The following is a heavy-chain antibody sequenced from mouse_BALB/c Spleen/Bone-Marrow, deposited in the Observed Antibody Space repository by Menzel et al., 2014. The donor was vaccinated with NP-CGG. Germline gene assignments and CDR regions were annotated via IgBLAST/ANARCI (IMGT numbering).Heavy chain of an antibody. J-gene: IGHJ3*01. V-gene: IGHV14-3*02. CDR1: GFNIEDTY. CDR2: IDPANGNT. D-gene: IGHD2-2*01. CDR3: AEGYDSWFAY. Sequence: EVQLQQSGVELVKPGASVKLSCTASGFNIEDTYVHWVKQRPEQGLEWIGRIDPANGNTKYDPKFQGKATVTSDTSSNTAYLHLNSLTSEDTAVYYCAEGYDSWFAYWGQGTLVTVSA.